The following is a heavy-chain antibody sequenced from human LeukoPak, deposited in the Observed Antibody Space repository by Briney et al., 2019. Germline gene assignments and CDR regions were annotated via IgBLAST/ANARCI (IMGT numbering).Heavy chain of an antibody. J-gene: IGHJ4*02. D-gene: IGHD3-22*01. V-gene: IGHV3-23*01. CDR3: AKVRTYYDSSGYYSADFDY. CDR2: ISGSGGST. Sequence: PGGSLRLSCAASGFTFSSYAMSWVRQAPGKGLEWVSAISGSGGSTYYADSVKGRFTISRDNSKNTLYLQMNSLRAEDTAVYYCAKVRTYYDSSGYYSADFDYWGQGTLVTVSS. CDR1: GFTFSSYA.